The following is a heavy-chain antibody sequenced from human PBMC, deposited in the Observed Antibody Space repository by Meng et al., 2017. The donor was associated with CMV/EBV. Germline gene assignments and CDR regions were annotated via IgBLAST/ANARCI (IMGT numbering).Heavy chain of an antibody. Sequence: GESLKISCAASGFTFSSYGMHWVRQAPGKGLEWVAVISYDGSNKYYADSVKGRFTISRDNSKNTLYLQMNSLRAEDTAVYYCARVTASSRTGSYYNGNYWGQGTLVTVSS. V-gene: IGHV3-30*19. CDR1: GFTFSSYG. CDR3: ARVTASSRTGSYYNGNY. J-gene: IGHJ4*02. CDR2: ISYDGSNK. D-gene: IGHD3-10*01.